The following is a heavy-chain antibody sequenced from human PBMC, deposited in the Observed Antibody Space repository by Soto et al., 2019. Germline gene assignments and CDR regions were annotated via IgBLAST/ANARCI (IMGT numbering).Heavy chain of an antibody. CDR1: GGSISSGGYY. Sequence: QVQLQESGPGLVKPSQTLSLTCTVSGGSISSGGYYWSWIRQHPGKGLEWIGYIYYSGSTYYNPSLKSRFTISVDTSKNQFSLKLSSVTAADTAVYYCARYPKVAGTGDDAFDIWGQGTMVTVSS. CDR2: IYYSGST. D-gene: IGHD6-19*01. J-gene: IGHJ3*02. V-gene: IGHV4-31*03. CDR3: ARYPKVAGTGDDAFDI.